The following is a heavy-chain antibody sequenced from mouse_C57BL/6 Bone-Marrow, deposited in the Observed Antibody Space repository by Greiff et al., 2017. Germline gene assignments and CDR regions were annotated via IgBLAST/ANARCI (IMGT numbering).Heavy chain of an antibody. J-gene: IGHJ4*01. V-gene: IGHV1-74*01. CDR1: GYTFTSYW. Sequence: QVQLLQPGAELVKPGASVKVSCKASGYTFTSYWMHWVKQSPGQGLEWIGRIHPSDSDTNYKQTFKGKSTLTVDNSNSTAYMQLSSLTSEDSAVYYCAIGPLLLWAMDYWGQGTSVTVSS. CDR3: AIGPLLLWAMDY. D-gene: IGHD1-1*02. CDR2: IHPSDSDT.